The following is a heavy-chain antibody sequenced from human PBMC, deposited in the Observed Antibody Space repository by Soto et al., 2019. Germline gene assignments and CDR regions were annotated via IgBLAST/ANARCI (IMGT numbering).Heavy chain of an antibody. CDR3: VKGGIAGHWFDP. Sequence: SETLSLTCSVSRAFINSGGFYYSWIRQPPGKGLEWLGYIFHSGSTLYTPSLRGRLTLSADTSRNQLSLHLTSVTAADTAVYYCVKGGIAGHWFDPWGQGILVTVSS. V-gene: IGHV4-31*03. D-gene: IGHD2-21*01. J-gene: IGHJ5*02. CDR1: RAFINSGGFY. CDR2: IFHSGST.